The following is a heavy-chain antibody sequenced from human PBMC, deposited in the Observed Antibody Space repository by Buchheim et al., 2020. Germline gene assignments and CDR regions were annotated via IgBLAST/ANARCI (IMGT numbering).Heavy chain of an antibody. D-gene: IGHD3-9*01. CDR2: ISTSGGNT. J-gene: IGHJ4*02. CDR1: GFTFSSYA. V-gene: IGHV3-23*01. Sequence: EVQLLESGGGLVQPGGSLRLSCAGSGFTFSSYAMNWVRQGPGRGLEWVSTISTSGGNTRYADSVKGRFTIYRDNSKNTLYLQMNSLRAEDTAVYYCAKDNNGWNHYETLTAFDYWGRGTL. CDR3: AKDNNGWNHYETLTAFDY.